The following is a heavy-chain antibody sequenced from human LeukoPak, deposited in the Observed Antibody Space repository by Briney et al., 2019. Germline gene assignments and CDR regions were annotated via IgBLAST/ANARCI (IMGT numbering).Heavy chain of an antibody. CDR2: INPNSGGT. Sequence: ASVKVSCKASGYTFTGYYMHWVRQAPGQGLEWMGWINPNSGGTNYAQKFQGRVTMTRDTSISTAYMELSRLRSDDTAVYYCARARHRQLVRYFDYWGQGTLVTVSS. D-gene: IGHD6-6*01. J-gene: IGHJ4*02. V-gene: IGHV1-2*02. CDR1: GYTFTGYY. CDR3: ARARHRQLVRYFDY.